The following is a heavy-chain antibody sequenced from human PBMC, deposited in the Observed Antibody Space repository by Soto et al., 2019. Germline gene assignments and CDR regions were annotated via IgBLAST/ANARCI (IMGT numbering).Heavy chain of an antibody. V-gene: IGHV4-39*02. Sequence: SETLSLTCTVSGGSISSNTYYWGWIRQPPGKGLEWIGSIYYTGSTYYNPSLMSRATISADTSTNHFSLRLTSVSAADTAAYYCARLIPKYYYGSGSPRFDPWGQGTLVTVSS. D-gene: IGHD3-10*01. CDR3: ARLIPKYYYGSGSPRFDP. J-gene: IGHJ5*02. CDR1: GGSISSNTYY. CDR2: IYYTGST.